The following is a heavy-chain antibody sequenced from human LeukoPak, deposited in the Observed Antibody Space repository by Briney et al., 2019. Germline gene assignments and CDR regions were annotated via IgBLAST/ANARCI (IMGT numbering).Heavy chain of an antibody. CDR3: ASGQQLGY. D-gene: IGHD6-13*01. CDR1: GFTFSTYW. Sequence: GGSLRLSCAASGFTFSTYWMSWVRQAPGQGLEWVANIKQDGGEKHYVDFVKGRFTISRDNAKNSLYLQMNSLRAEDTAVYYCASGQQLGYWGQGTLVTVSS. J-gene: IGHJ4*02. V-gene: IGHV3-7*03. CDR2: IKQDGGEK.